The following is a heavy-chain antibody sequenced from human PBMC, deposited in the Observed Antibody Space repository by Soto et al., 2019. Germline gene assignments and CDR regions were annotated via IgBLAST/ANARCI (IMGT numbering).Heavy chain of an antibody. V-gene: IGHV3-74*01. CDR2: ISTDGSIT. CDR3: ARDTDGLHY. CDR1: GLIFSNYK. Sequence: VQLVESGGDLVQPGGSLRLSCAASGLIFSNYKMHWVRQAPGKGLVWVSRISTDGSITDYADSVKGRFTVSRDNAKNTLYLQMNSPRAEDTAVYYCARDTDGLHYWGQGTLVTVSS. J-gene: IGHJ4*02.